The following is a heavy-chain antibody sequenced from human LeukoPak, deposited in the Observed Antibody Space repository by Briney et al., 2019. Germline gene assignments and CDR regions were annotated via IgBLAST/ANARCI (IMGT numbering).Heavy chain of an antibody. CDR2: IYYSGST. V-gene: IGHV4-59*08. CDR1: GGAISSYY. Sequence: SETLSLTCTVSGGAISSYYCSWIRQPPGKGLEWIGYIYYSGSTNYNPSLKSRVTISVDTSKNQFSLKLNSVTAADTAVYYCASASGGSGSYYLDYWGQGTLVTVSS. CDR3: ASASGGSGSYYLDY. J-gene: IGHJ4*02. D-gene: IGHD3-10*01.